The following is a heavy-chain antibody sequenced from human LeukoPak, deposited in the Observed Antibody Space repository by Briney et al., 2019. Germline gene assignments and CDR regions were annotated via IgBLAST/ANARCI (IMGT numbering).Heavy chain of an antibody. D-gene: IGHD1-26*01. Sequence: GGSLRLSCAASGFTFSRYAMHWVRQAPGKGLEWVAVISYDGSNKYYADSVKGRFTISRDNSKNTLYLQMNSLRGEDTAVYYCARDLSGSVDYWGQGTLVTVSS. CDR1: GFTFSRYA. J-gene: IGHJ4*02. CDR3: ARDLSGSVDY. CDR2: ISYDGSNK. V-gene: IGHV3-30-3*01.